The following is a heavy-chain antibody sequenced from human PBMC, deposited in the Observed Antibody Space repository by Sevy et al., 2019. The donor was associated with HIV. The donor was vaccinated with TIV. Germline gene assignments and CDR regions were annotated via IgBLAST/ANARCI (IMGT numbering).Heavy chain of an antibody. CDR1: GFTFSSYA. V-gene: IGHV3-30*09. D-gene: IGHD2-21*02. J-gene: IGHJ4*02. CDR2: ISYDGSKK. CDR3: ARVGVSYCTDDCYHRFDY. Sequence: GGSLRLSCAASGFTFSSYALLWVRQAPGKGLEWVSLISYDGSKKYYSDSVKGRFAISRDESRTTLFLQMNSLRSEDTAIYYCARVGVSYCTDDCYHRFDYWGLGTLVTVSS.